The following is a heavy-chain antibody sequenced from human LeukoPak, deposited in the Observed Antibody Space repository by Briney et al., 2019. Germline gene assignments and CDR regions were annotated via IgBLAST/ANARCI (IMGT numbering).Heavy chain of an antibody. D-gene: IGHD4-11*01. V-gene: IGHV3-64*01. CDR3: ARDLVAAVTLDY. Sequence: QTGGSLRLSCAASGFTFSSYAMHWVRQAPGKGLEYVSAISSNGGSTYYANSVKGRFTISRDNSKNTLYLQMNSLRAEDTAVYYCARDLVAAVTLDYWGQGTLVTVSS. CDR1: GFTFSSYA. J-gene: IGHJ4*02. CDR2: ISSNGGST.